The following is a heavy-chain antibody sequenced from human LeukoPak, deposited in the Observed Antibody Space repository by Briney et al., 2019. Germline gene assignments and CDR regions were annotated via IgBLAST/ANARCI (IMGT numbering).Heavy chain of an antibody. CDR2: IYTSGST. D-gene: IGHD2-2*01. J-gene: IGHJ4*02. CDR3: ARDQRYPIVVPAAV. CDR1: GGSISSGSYY. Sequence: SETLSLTCTVSGGSISSGSYYWSWIRQPAGKGLEWIGRIYTSGSTNYNPSLRSRVTISVDTSKNQFSLKLSSVTAADTAVYYCARDQRYPIVVPAAVWGQGTLVTVSS. V-gene: IGHV4-61*02.